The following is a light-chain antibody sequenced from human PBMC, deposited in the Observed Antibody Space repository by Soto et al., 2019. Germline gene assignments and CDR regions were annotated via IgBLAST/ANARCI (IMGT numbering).Light chain of an antibody. CDR2: SNN. J-gene: IGLJ3*02. Sequence: QSLLTQPPSASGTPGQTVTISCSGSSSNIGSNIVNWYQQLPGTAPKLLIYSNNQWPSGVPDRFSGSKSGASASLAISGLQSEDEADYYCAAWDDSLNGLVFGGGTKLTVL. CDR3: AAWDDSLNGLV. V-gene: IGLV1-44*01. CDR1: SSNIGSNI.